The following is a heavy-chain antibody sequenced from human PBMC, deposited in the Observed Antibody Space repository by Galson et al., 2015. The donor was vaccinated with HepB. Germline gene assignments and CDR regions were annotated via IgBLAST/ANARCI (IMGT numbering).Heavy chain of an antibody. CDR3: AKGNYRYYDLWSGYSSGPNYYYYYMDI. CDR1: GFIFSTYA. D-gene: IGHD3-3*01. Sequence: SLRLSCAASGFIFSTYAMSWVRLAPGKGLEWVSAISGSGGSTYYADSVKGRFTISRDNSKNTLYLQMNSLRAEDTAVYYCAKGNYRYYDLWSGYSSGPNYYYYYMDIWGKGTTVTVSS. J-gene: IGHJ6*03. V-gene: IGHV3-23*01. CDR2: ISGSGGST.